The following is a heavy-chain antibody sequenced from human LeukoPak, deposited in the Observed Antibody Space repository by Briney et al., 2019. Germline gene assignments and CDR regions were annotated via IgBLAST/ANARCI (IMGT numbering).Heavy chain of an antibody. V-gene: IGHV1-69*13. Sequence: ASVKVSCKASGGTFSGYAIIWVRQAPGQGLEWMGGIIPILGTANYAQKFQGRVTITADASTSTAYMELNSLRSEDTAVYYCARAPHSSSSFYGMDVRGQGTMVTVSS. CDR2: IIPILGTA. J-gene: IGHJ6*02. CDR1: GGTFSGYA. D-gene: IGHD6-6*01. CDR3: ARAPHSSSSFYGMDV.